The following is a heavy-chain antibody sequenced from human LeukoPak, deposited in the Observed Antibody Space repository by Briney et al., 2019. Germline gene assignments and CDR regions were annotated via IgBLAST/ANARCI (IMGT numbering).Heavy chain of an antibody. D-gene: IGHD4-17*01. CDR1: GFIFSSYS. J-gene: IGHJ6*02. CDR2: ITRSSSYI. Sequence: GGSLRLFRAPSGFIFSSYSMNWVRAAPGKGLGWVSSITRSSSYIYYVASVTGRLTISTANAKNSLYLQMNSLRAEATAVYYCARAGTGATVTPNYYYYYGMDVWGQGTTVTVSS. CDR3: ARAGTGATVTPNYYYYYGMDV. V-gene: IGHV3-21*01.